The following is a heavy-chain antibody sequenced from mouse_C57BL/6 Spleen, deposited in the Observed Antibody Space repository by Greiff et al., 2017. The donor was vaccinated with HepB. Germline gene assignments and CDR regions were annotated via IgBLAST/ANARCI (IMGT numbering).Heavy chain of an antibody. Sequence: QVQLQQSGTELVKPGASVKLSCKASGYTFTSYWMHWVKQRPGQGLEWIGNINPSNGGTNYNEKFKSKATLTVDKSSSTAYMQLSSLTSEDSAVYYCAREEHYDYEGYAMGYWGQGTSVTVSS. D-gene: IGHD2-4*01. CDR3: AREEHYDYEGYAMGY. CDR1: GYTFTSYW. J-gene: IGHJ4*01. V-gene: IGHV1-53*01. CDR2: INPSNGGT.